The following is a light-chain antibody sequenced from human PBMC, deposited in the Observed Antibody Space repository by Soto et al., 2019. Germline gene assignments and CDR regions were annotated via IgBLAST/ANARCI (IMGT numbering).Light chain of an antibody. J-gene: IGLJ1*01. CDR1: SSDVGGYNF. Sequence: QSVLTQPASVSGSPGQSITISCTGTSSDVGGYNFVSWYQQHPGKAPKLMIYDVSNRPSGVSNRFSGSKSANTASLTISVLQAEDEADYYCSSYTSSSTLVFGTGTKLTVL. CDR2: DVS. V-gene: IGLV2-14*01. CDR3: SSYTSSSTLV.